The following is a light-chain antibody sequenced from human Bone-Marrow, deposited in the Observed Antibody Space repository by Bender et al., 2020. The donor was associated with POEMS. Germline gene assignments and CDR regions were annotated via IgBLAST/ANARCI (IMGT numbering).Light chain of an antibody. CDR1: NSDVDDYNY. V-gene: IGLV2-14*01. CDR3: TSYTTTDTLL. Sequence: QSALTQPASVSGSPGQSITISCTGSNSDVDDYNYVSWYQHHPGKAPKLMIYGGSHRPSGVSNRFSGSKSGSTASLTISGLQADDEADYFCTSYTTTDTLLFGGGTKLTVL. J-gene: IGLJ2*01. CDR2: GGS.